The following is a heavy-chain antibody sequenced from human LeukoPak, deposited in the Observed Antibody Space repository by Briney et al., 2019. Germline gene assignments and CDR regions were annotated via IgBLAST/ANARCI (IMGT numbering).Heavy chain of an antibody. V-gene: IGHV4-59*08. CDR2: IYYSGST. D-gene: IGHD3-22*01. J-gene: IGHJ4*02. CDR1: GVSISSYY. Sequence: PSETLSLTCTVSGVSISSYYWSWLRQPPGKGLEWFGCIYYSGSTNYNPSLKSRVTISVDTSKNQFSLKLSSVPAADTAVYYCARHLHYYDSSEFDYWGQGALVTVSS. CDR3: ARHLHYYDSSEFDY.